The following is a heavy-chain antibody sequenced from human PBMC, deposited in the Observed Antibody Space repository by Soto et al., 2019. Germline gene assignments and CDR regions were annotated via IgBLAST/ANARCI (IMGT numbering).Heavy chain of an antibody. CDR3: GRVVEGATRHTDFDS. J-gene: IGHJ5*01. CDR2: IYYSGGA. D-gene: IGHD2-15*01. CDR1: GVSIHNSHSF. Sequence: XGTLSLTCAVSGVSIHNSHSFWGWIRQPPGKGLEFIGSIYYSGGANYNPSLKSRVTISLDTSKNQFSLTVNSVTAADTAIYYCGRVVEGATRHTDFDSWGQGTLVTVSS. V-gene: IGHV4-39*01.